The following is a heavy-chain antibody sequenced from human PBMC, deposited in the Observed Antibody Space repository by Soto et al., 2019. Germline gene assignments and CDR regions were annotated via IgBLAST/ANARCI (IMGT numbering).Heavy chain of an antibody. CDR3: ARRGSGSYSDY. J-gene: IGHJ4*02. Sequence: SETLSLTCTVSGGSFSSSSYYWGWIRQPPGKGLEWIGSIYYSGSTYYNPSLKSRVTISVDTSKNQFSLKLSSVTAADTAVYYCARRGSGSYSDYWGQGTLVTVSS. D-gene: IGHD3-10*01. V-gene: IGHV4-39*01. CDR2: IYYSGST. CDR1: GGSFSSSSYY.